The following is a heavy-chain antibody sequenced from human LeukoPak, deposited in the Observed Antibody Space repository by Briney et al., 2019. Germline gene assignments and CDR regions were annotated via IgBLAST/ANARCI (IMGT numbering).Heavy chain of an antibody. D-gene: IGHD1-7*01. V-gene: IGHV3-33*01. CDR2: IWYDGSNK. Sequence: QPGGSLRLSCAASGFTFSSYGMHWVRQAPGKGLDWVAVIWYDGSNKYYADSVKGRFTISRDNSKNTLYLQMNSLRAEDTAVYYCARTGITGTTYYYYMDVWGKGTTVTVSS. CDR1: GFTFSSYG. CDR3: ARTGITGTTYYYYMDV. J-gene: IGHJ6*03.